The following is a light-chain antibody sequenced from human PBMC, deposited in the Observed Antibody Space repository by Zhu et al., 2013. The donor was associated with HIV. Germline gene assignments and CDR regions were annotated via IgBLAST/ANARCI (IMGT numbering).Light chain of an antibody. J-gene: IGLJ2*01. CDR2: RNN. CDR1: SSNIGSNY. Sequence: QSVLTQPPSVSGTPGQRVIISCTGSSSNIGSNYVYWYQQLPGTTPKLLIYRNNQRPSGVPDRFSGSKSGTSASLAISGLRSEDEADYYCAAWDDSLSGPVFGGGTKLTVL. CDR3: AAWDDSLSGPV. V-gene: IGLV1-47*01.